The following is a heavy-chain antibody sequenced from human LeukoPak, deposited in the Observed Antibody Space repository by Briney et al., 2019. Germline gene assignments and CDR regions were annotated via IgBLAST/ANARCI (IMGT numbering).Heavy chain of an antibody. V-gene: IGHV3-23*01. Sequence: GGSLRLSCAASGFTFSGYAMSWVRQAPGKGLEWVSGVTDGGVNTYYADSVKGRFTISRDNSRITLYLQMNSLRAEDTAVYYCARDFGLRCSGGTCYSVYYYGMDVWGKGTTVTVSS. CDR2: VTDGGVNT. CDR1: GFTFSGYA. D-gene: IGHD2-15*01. CDR3: ARDFGLRCSGGTCYSVYYYGMDV. J-gene: IGHJ6*04.